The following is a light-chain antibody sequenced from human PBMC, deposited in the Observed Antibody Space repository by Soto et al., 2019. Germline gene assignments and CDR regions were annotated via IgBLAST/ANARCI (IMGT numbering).Light chain of an antibody. J-gene: IGKJ1*01. CDR2: GAS. CDR3: QQYNDWPQT. CDR1: QSVSSNY. V-gene: IGKV3-20*01. Sequence: DIVLTQSPDTLSLSPGERATLSCRASQSVSSNYLAWYQQKPGQAPRLLIYGASTRATGIPDRFSGSGSGTDFTLTISRLEPEDFAIYYCQQYNDWPQTFGQGTRVEIK.